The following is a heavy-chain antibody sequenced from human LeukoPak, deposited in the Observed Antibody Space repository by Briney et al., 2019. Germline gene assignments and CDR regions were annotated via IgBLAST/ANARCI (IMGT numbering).Heavy chain of an antibody. V-gene: IGHV3-21*06. D-gene: IGHD3-16*01. CDR1: GFTFSSYW. J-gene: IGHJ6*03. Sequence: GGSLRLSCAASGFTFSSYWMSRVRQAPGKELEWVSAISGSDSGTYHADSVKGRFTISRDNAKNSLFLQMNSLRAEDTAVYYCARGGDHPTFLFQYMDVWGKGTTVTVSS. CDR2: ISGSDSGT. CDR3: ARGGDHPTFLFQYMDV.